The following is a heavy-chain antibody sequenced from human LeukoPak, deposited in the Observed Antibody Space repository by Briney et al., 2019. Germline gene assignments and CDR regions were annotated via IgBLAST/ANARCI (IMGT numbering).Heavy chain of an antibody. D-gene: IGHD5-24*01. V-gene: IGHV3-23*01. CDR1: GFTFSRYA. Sequence: PGGSLRLSCAASGFTFSRYAMSWVRQAPGKGLEWVSAISGSGGSTYYADSVKGRFTISRDNSKNTLYLQMNSLRAEDTAVYYCAKSRGRWLQFFPGDYWGQGTLVTVSS. CDR3: AKSRGRWLQFFPGDY. CDR2: ISGSGGST. J-gene: IGHJ4*02.